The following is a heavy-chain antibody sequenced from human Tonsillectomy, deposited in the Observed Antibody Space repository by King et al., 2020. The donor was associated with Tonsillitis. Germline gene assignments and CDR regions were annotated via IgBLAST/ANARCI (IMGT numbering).Heavy chain of an antibody. CDR1: GGSISSYY. D-gene: IGHD2-8*01. CDR2: FSYSGRS. V-gene: IGHV4-59*01. J-gene: IGHJ3*02. Sequence: QLQESGPGLVKPSETLSLTCTVSGGSISSYYWSWIRQPPGKGLEWIGYFSYSGRSSYNPSLKSRVTISADASKSQLSLKVTSVTAADTAVYFCARGGRPYCTSGICRSDVFDIWGQGTMVTVSS. CDR3: ARGGRPYCTSGICRSDVFDI.